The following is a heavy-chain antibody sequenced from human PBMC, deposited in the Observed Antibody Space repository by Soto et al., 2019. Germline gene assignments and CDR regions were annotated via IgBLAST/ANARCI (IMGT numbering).Heavy chain of an antibody. CDR2: INIVGGAT. V-gene: IGHV3-23*01. Sequence: VQLLESGGGLVQPGGSLRLSCAASGFTFSNYAMSWVRQAPGKALEWVSSINIVGGATNYADSVRGRFTMSRDDSRNTVFLQMNSLRAEATAVYYCTKNYYFDSWGQGTLVTVSS. J-gene: IGHJ4*02. CDR3: TKNYYFDS. CDR1: GFTFSNYA.